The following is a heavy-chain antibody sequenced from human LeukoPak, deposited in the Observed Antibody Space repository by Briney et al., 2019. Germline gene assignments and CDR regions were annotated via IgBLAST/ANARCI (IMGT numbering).Heavy chain of an antibody. CDR2: IKQDGSEK. CDR1: GFTFSGYW. J-gene: IGHJ6*03. V-gene: IGHV3-7*01. CDR3: ARDYAVLVRAAINSYYYYYMDV. D-gene: IGHD2-2*01. Sequence: PGGSLRLSCAASGFTFSGYWMHWVRQAPGKGLEWVANIKQDGSEKYYVDSVKGRFTISRDNAKNSLYLQMNSLRAEDTAVYYCARDYAVLVRAAINSYYYYYMDVWGKGTTVTVSS.